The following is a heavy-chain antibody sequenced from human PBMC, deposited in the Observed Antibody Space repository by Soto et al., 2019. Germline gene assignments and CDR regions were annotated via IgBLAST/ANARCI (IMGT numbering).Heavy chain of an antibody. CDR1: GGSFISYA. V-gene: IGHV1-69*01. CDR3: ARGVTGYYYDSSGYNNWFAP. J-gene: IGHJ5*02. Sequence: QMQLVQSGAEVKKPGSSVKVSCKASGGSFISYAMHWVRQAPGQGLEWMGGIIPMFRTPNYAQRFQGRVTISADESTNTAYMELSSLRFDDTAVYFCARGVTGYYYDSSGYNNWFAPWGQGTLVTVSS. CDR2: IIPMFRTP. D-gene: IGHD3-22*01.